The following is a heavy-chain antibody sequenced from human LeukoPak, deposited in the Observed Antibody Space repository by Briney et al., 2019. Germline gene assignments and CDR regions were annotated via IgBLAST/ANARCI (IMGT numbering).Heavy chain of an antibody. CDR1: GFTCSDYY. D-gene: IGHD2-15*01. CDR2: IYSGGST. Sequence: GGSLRLYCAASGFTCSDYYMSWIRQAPGKGLEWVSVIYSGGSTYYADSVKGRFTISRDNSKNTLYLQMNSLRAEDTAVYYCARALVVAAEFDYWGQGTLVTVSS. J-gene: IGHJ4*02. V-gene: IGHV3-53*01. CDR3: ARALVVAAEFDY.